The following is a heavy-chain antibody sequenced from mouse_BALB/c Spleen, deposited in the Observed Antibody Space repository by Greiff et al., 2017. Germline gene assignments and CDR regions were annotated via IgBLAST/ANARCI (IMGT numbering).Heavy chain of an antibody. Sequence: EVQRVESGGGLVQPGGSRKLSCAASGFTFSSFGMHWVRQAPEKGLEWVAYISSGSSTIYYADTVKGRFTISRDNPKNTLFLQMTSLRSEDTAMYYCARGYYDYLDYWGQGTTLTVSS. CDR2: ISSGSSTI. J-gene: IGHJ2*01. CDR3: ARGYYDYLDY. CDR1: GFTFSSFG. D-gene: IGHD2-4*01. V-gene: IGHV5-17*02.